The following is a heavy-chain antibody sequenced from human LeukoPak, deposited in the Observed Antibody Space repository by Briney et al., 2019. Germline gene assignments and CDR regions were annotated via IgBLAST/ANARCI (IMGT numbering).Heavy chain of an antibody. V-gene: IGHV1-8*01. CDR3: ARGEQWLVGWFDP. Sequence: ASVKVSCKASGYTFTSYDINWVRQATGQGLEWMEWMNPNSGNTGYAQKFQGRVTMTRNTSISTAYMELSSLRSEDTAVYYCARGEQWLVGWFDPWGQGTLVTVSS. J-gene: IGHJ5*02. CDR2: MNPNSGNT. D-gene: IGHD6-19*01. CDR1: GYTFTSYD.